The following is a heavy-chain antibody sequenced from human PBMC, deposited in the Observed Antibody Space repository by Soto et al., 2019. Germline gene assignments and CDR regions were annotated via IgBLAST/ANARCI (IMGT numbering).Heavy chain of an antibody. CDR3: ARYATDYGDSLENAFDI. V-gene: IGHV4-39*01. J-gene: IGHJ3*02. CDR1: GGSISSSSYY. CDR2: LYYSGST. Sequence: QLQLQESGPGLVKPSETLSLTCTVSGGSISSSSYYWGWIRQPPGKGLEWIGSLYYSGSTYYNPSLKSRVTISVDTSKNQFSLKLSSVTAADTAVYYCARYATDYGDSLENAFDIWGQGTMVTVSS. D-gene: IGHD4-17*01.